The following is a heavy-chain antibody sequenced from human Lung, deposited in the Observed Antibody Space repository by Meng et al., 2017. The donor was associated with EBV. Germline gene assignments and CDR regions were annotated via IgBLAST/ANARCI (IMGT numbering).Heavy chain of an antibody. D-gene: IGHD1-26*01. CDR3: ARGQWELLLPWFDP. Sequence: QVQLQESGPGLYKPSETLSLTCTVSGGSVSRGNYYWSWIRQPPGKRLEWIGYIHNSGSTNYNPSLKSRVTLSVDTSKNEFSLKLRSLTAADTAVYHCARGQWELLLPWFDPWGQGTLVTVSS. CDR2: IHNSGST. V-gene: IGHV4-61*01. J-gene: IGHJ5*02. CDR1: GGSVSRGNYY.